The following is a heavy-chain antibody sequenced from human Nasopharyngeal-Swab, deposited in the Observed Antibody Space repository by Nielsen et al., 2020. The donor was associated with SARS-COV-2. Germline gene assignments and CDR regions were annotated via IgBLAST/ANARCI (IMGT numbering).Heavy chain of an antibody. CDR3: ARDLDSSSWFNWFDP. D-gene: IGHD6-13*01. J-gene: IGHJ5*02. V-gene: IGHV4-39*07. Sequence: RQAPGKGLEWIGSIYYSGSTYYNPSLKSRVTISVDTSKNQLSLKLSSVTAADTAVYYCARDLDSSSWFNWFDPWGQGTLVTVSS. CDR2: IYYSGST.